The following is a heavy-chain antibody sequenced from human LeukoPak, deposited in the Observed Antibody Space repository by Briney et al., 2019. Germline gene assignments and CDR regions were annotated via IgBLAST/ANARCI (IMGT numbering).Heavy chain of an antibody. CDR3: ASLDYYYDSSGYYSDY. J-gene: IGHJ4*02. CDR1: GGSFSGYY. CDR2: INHSGST. Sequence: PPETLSLTCAVYGGSFSGYYWSWIRQPPGKGLEWIGEINHSGSTNYNPSLKSRVTISVDTSKNQFSLKLSSVTAADTAVYYCASLDYYYDSSGYYSDYWGQGTLVTVSS. D-gene: IGHD3-22*01. V-gene: IGHV4-34*01.